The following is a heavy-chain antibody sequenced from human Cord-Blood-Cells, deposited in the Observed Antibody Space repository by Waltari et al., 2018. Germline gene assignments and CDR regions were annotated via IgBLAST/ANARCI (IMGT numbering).Heavy chain of an antibody. D-gene: IGHD7-27*01. Sequence: RLSCAASGFTFSSYAMSWVRQAPGKGLGWVSAISGSGGSTYYADSVKGRFTISRDNSKNTLYLQMNSLRAEDTAVYYCAKEGTGDGGAFDIWGQGTMVTVSS. CDR1: GFTFSSYA. V-gene: IGHV3-23*01. CDR3: AKEGTGDGGAFDI. J-gene: IGHJ3*02. CDR2: ISGSGGST.